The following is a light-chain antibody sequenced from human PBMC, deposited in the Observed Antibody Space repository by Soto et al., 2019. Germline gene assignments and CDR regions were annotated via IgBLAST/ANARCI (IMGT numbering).Light chain of an antibody. CDR3: CSYAGSCV. Sequence: QSVLTQPRSVSGSPGQSVTISCTGTSSDVGGYNYVSWYQQHPGKAPKLMIYDVSKRPSGVPDRFSGSKSGNTASLTISGLQAEDEADYYFCSYAGSCVFGGGTKLTVL. V-gene: IGLV2-11*01. J-gene: IGLJ2*01. CDR1: SSDVGGYNY. CDR2: DVS.